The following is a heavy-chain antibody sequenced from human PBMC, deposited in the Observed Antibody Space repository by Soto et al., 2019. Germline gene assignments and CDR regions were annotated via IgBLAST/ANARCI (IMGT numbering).Heavy chain of an antibody. CDR2: IYWDDDK. J-gene: IGHJ4*02. CDR3: AHRLNYYDSSGYYKGNYFDY. Sequence: QITLKESGPTLVKPTQTLTLTCTFSGFSLSTSGVGVGWIRQPPGKALEWLALIYWDDDKRYSPSLKSRLTITQDTSKNQVVLTMTNMDPVDTATYYCAHRLNYYDSSGYYKGNYFDYWGQGTLVTVSS. CDR1: GFSLSTSGVG. D-gene: IGHD3-22*01. V-gene: IGHV2-5*02.